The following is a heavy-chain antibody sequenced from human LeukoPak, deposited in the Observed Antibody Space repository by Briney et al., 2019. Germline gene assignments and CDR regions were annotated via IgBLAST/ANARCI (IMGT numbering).Heavy chain of an antibody. J-gene: IGHJ4*02. D-gene: IGHD3-22*01. CDR2: LNREDDEA. Sequence: ASLKVSCKASGNTLTDFSMHWVRQAPGKGFEWMGGLNREDDEAIYAPHFQGRVSVTEDTSTDTAYMELSNLRSEDTAVYYCATLDSYYDNSGRPLLPDWGQGTLVTVSS. V-gene: IGHV1-24*01. CDR1: GNTLTDFS. CDR3: ATLDSYYDNSGRPLLPD.